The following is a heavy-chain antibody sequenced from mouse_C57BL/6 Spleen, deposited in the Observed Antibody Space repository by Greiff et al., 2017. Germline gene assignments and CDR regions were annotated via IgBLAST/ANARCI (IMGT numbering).Heavy chain of an antibody. V-gene: IGHV5-4*01. CDR2: ISDGGSYT. CDR3: ARDEDYYAMDY. J-gene: IGHJ4*01. Sequence: EVQLMESGGGLVKPGGSLKLSCAASGFTFSSYAMSWVRQTPEKRLEWVATISDGGSYTYYPDNVKGRFPISRDNAKNNLYLQMSHLKSEDTAMYYCARDEDYYAMDYWGQGTSVTVSS. CDR1: GFTFSSYA.